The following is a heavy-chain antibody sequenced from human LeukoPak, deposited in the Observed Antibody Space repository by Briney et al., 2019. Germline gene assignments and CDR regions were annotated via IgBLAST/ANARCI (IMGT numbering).Heavy chain of an antibody. V-gene: IGHV3-11*01. J-gene: IGHJ3*02. CDR1: GFTFSDYY. CDR3: ARNQDVDTAMVEAFDI. CDR2: ISSSDSTI. Sequence: GGSLRLSCAASGFTFSDYYMSWIRQAPGKGLEWVSYISSSDSTIYYADSVKSRFTISRDNAKNSLYLQMNSLRAEDTAVYYCARNQDVDTAMVEAFDIWGQGTMVTVSS. D-gene: IGHD5-18*01.